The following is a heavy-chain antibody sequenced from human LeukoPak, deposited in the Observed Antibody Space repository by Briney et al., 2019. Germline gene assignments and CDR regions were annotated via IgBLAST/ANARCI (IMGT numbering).Heavy chain of an antibody. J-gene: IGHJ4*02. V-gene: IGHV3-9*01. CDR1: GFNVRSKY. CDR2: ISWNSGSI. D-gene: IGHD5-24*01. Sequence: GGSLRLSCAASGFNVRSKYMSWVRQAPGKGLEWVSRISWNSGSIAYADSVKGRFTISRDNAKNSLYLQMNSLRAEDTALYYCAKGRDGYNSPDYWGQGTLVTVSS. CDR3: AKGRDGYNSPDY.